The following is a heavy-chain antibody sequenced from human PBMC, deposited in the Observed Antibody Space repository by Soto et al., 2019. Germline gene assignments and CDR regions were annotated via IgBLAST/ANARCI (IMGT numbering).Heavy chain of an antibody. D-gene: IGHD6-19*01. CDR1: GFSLSTSGVG. J-gene: IGHJ4*02. CDR3: AHRRGPIAVAGTFDY. V-gene: IGHV2-5*01. Sequence: QITLKESGPPLVKPTQTLTLTCTFSGFSLSTSGVGVGWIRQPPGKALEWLALIYWNDDKRYSPSLKSRLTITKDTSKNQVVLTMTNMDPVDTATYYCAHRRGPIAVAGTFDYWGQGTLVTVSS. CDR2: IYWNDDK.